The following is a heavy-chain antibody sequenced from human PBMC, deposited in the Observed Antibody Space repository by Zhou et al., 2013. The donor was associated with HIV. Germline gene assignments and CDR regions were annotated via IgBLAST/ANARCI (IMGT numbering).Heavy chain of an antibody. J-gene: IGHJ6*02. CDR2: IIPNSGGT. D-gene: IGHD3-10*01. V-gene: IGHV1-2*02. CDR3: ARDLWVPGTFPPTGGYGLDV. CDR1: GYTFTGYY. Sequence: QVQLVQSGAEVKKPGASVKVSCKASGYTFTGYYMHWVRQAPGQGLEWMGWIIPNSGGTNYAQKFQGRVTMTRDTSISTAYMELSRLRSDDSAVYYCARDLWVPGTFPPTGGYGLDVWGQGTTVTVSS.